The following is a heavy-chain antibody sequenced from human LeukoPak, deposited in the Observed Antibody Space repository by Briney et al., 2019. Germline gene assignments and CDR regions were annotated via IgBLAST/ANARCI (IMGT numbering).Heavy chain of an antibody. J-gene: IGHJ4*02. CDR3: ARSPTRSLRVGEFDF. CDR1: GFTFSSYG. D-gene: IGHD1-26*01. CDR2: IWYDGSNK. Sequence: PGRSLRLSCAASGFTFSSYGMHWVRQAPGKGLEWVAVIWYDGSNKYYADSVKGRFTISRDNSKNTLYLQMNSLRAEDTAVYYCARSPTRSLRVGEFDFWGQGTLVTVSS. V-gene: IGHV3-33*01.